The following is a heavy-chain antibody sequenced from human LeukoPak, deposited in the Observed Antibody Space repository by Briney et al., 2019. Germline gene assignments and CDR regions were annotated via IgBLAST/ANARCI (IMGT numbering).Heavy chain of an antibody. CDR2: IYSGGST. CDR3: ASNHGGNSGLGYYYYGMDV. J-gene: IGHJ6*02. V-gene: IGHV3-66*01. CDR1: GFTVSSNY. D-gene: IGHD4-23*01. Sequence: GGSLRLSCAASGFTVSSNYMSWVRQAPGKGLEWGSVIYSGGSTYYADSVKGRFTISRDNSKNTLYLQMNRLRAEDTAVYYCASNHGGNSGLGYYYYGMDVWGHGTTVTVSS.